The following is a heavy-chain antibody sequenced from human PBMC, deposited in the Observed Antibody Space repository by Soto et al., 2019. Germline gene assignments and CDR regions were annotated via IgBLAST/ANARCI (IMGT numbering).Heavy chain of an antibody. J-gene: IGHJ4*02. CDR3: ARAKFESTGWHQFDI. Sequence: LSLTCTVSGGSFTGHVWSWVRQPPGKGLEWIGEVSHSGNTKYYPSLRSRVTLSVDSSKNQISLALTSVTAADTAVYYCARAKFESTGWHQFDIWGQGTLVTVSS. V-gene: IGHV4-34*01. CDR2: VSHSGNT. D-gene: IGHD7-27*01. CDR1: GGSFTGHV.